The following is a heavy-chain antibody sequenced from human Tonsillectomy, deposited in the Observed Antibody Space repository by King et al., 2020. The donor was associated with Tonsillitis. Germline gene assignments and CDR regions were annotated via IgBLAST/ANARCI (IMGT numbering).Heavy chain of an antibody. CDR3: TTLTYSSSPDYYYGVDV. J-gene: IGHJ6*02. CDR1: GFTFSNAW. Sequence: VQLVESGGGLVKPGGSLRLSCAASGFTFSNAWMSWVRQAPGKGLECVGRIKSKSDGGTTDYAAPVKGRFTISRDDSKNTLYLQMNSLKTEDTAVYYCTTLTYSSSPDYYYGVDVWGQGTTVTVSS. D-gene: IGHD6-6*01. V-gene: IGHV3-15*01. CDR2: IKSKSDGGTT.